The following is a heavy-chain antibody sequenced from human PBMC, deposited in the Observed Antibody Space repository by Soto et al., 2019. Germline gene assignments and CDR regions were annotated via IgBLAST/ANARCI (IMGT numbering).Heavy chain of an antibody. D-gene: IGHD6-19*01. J-gene: IGHJ4*02. CDR3: AKRTYSSGWPPQVDY. CDR2: ISYDGSNK. Sequence: PGGSLRLSCAASGFTFSSYGMHWVRQAPGKGLEWVAVISYDGSNKYYADSVKGRFTISRDNSKNTLYLQMNSLRAEDTAAYYCAKRTYSSGWPPQVDYWGQGTLVTVSS. CDR1: GFTFSSYG. V-gene: IGHV3-30*18.